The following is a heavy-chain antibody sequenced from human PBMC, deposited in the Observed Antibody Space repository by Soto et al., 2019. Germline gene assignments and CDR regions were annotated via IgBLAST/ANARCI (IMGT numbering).Heavy chain of an antibody. D-gene: IGHD3-10*01. CDR2: IYSGGST. Sequence: GGSLRLSCAASGFNVGNSYMSWVRQAPGKGLEWVSAIYSGGSTYYADSVKGRFTISRDNSRNTLYLQMNSLRAEDTAVYFCARCDGSATYCFFFAYWGQGTPVTVSS. V-gene: IGHV3-66*01. J-gene: IGHJ4*02. CDR3: ARCDGSATYCFFFAY. CDR1: GFNVGNSY.